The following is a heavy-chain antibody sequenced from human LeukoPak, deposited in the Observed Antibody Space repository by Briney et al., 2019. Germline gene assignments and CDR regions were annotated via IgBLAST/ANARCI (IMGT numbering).Heavy chain of an antibody. V-gene: IGHV3-21*01. CDR2: ISSSSSNI. Sequence: GGSLRLSCAASGFTFSTYSMDWVRQAPGKGLEWVSSISSSSSNIYYADSVEGRFTISRDNAKNSLYLQIDSLRADDTAVYYCGKGPGYSVYDNLPHHWGQGTLVTVSS. D-gene: IGHD5/OR15-5a*01. CDR3: GKGPGYSVYDNLPHH. J-gene: IGHJ5*02. CDR1: GFTFSTYS.